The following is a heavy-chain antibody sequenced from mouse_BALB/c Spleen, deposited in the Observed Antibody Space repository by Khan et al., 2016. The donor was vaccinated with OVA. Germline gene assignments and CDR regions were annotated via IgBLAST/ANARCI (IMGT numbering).Heavy chain of an antibody. CDR3: SSSPYFSYVMSY. CDR2: INTDTGEP. D-gene: IGHD2-10*01. Sequence: QIQLVQSGPELKKPGETVKITCKASGYTFTNYGMNWVKQAPGRGLKWMGWINTDTGEPTYADDFKGRFVCLLETSASTAYLKNNHHNNEAAATYSCSSSPYFSYVMSYWGQGTSVTVSS. CDR1: GYTFTNYG. J-gene: IGHJ4*01. V-gene: IGHV9-3-1*01.